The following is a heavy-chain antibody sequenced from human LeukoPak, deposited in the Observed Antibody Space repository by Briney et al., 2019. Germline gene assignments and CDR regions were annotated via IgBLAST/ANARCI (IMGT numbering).Heavy chain of an antibody. Sequence: SETLSLTFTFSCGSITSRSSYWVWVRQPPWKGPEWIGSIYYSGLTYDNPSLKSRVSISVDPAKNHFSLTVTSVTAADTAVYYCASGTFDDYGDYDRGDYFDHWGQGTLVTVSS. CDR3: ASGTFDDYGDYDRGDYFDH. CDR1: CGSITSRSSY. D-gene: IGHD4-17*01. J-gene: IGHJ4*02. V-gene: IGHV4-39*02. CDR2: IYYSGLT.